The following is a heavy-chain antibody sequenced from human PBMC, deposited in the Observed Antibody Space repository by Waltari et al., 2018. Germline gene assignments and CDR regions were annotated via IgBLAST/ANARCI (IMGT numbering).Heavy chain of an antibody. CDR2: ISDSGVIT. CDR1: GFIFISYA. CDR3: ARHLYSIDYLELAK. D-gene: IGHD3-22*01. Sequence: EEHLLESGGGLAQPGGSLRLSCAASGFIFISYAMSWVRQAPGKGLEWVSGISDSGVITKYADSVKGRFTVSRDNSKNTVFLHLNSLRAEDTAIYYCARHLYSIDYLELAKWGQGTLVTVSS. J-gene: IGHJ4*02. V-gene: IGHV3-23*01.